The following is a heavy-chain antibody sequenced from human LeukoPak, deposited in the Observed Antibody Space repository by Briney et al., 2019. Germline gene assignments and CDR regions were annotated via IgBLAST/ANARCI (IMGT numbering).Heavy chain of an antibody. J-gene: IGHJ4*02. CDR2: IRGKPYGGTT. Sequence: PGRSLRLSCTGSGFTFGDYGMSWVRQAPGKGLEWVGFIRGKPYGGTTEYAATVKGRFTISRDDSESIAYLQMNSLKTEDTAVYYCTRGDYYDSGGYYFLFDYWGQGTLVSVSS. V-gene: IGHV3-49*04. D-gene: IGHD3-22*01. CDR3: TRGDYYDSGGYYFLFDY. CDR1: GFTFGDYG.